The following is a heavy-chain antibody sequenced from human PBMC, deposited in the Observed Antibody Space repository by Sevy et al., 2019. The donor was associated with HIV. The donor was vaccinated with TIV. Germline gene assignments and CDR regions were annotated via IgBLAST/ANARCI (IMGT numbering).Heavy chain of an antibody. V-gene: IGHV3-11*01. D-gene: IGHD2-15*01. CDR2: ISSSGSTI. CDR1: GFTFSDYY. J-gene: IGHJ3*02. Sequence: GGSLRLSCAASGFTFSDYYMSWIHQAPGKGLEWVSYISSSGSTIYYADSVRGRFTISRDNAKNSLYLQMNSLRAEDTAVYYCARVSGAGYCSGGSCIDAFDIWGQGTMVTVSS. CDR3: ARVSGAGYCSGGSCIDAFDI.